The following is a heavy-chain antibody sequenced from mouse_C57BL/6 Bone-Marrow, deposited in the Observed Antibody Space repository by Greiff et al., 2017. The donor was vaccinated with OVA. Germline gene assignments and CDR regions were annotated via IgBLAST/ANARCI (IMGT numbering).Heavy chain of an antibody. D-gene: IGHD2-4*01. CDR1: GFNITDYY. V-gene: IGHV14-2*01. CDR2: IDPEDGET. Sequence: EVQLQQSGAELVKPGASVKLSCTASGFNITDYYMHWVKQRTEQGLEWIGRIDPEDGETKYAPKLQVKATITADTSSNTAYLQLSSLTSEYTAVYYCARRNYYEGYYYAMDYWGQGTSVTVSS. J-gene: IGHJ4*01. CDR3: ARRNYYEGYYYAMDY.